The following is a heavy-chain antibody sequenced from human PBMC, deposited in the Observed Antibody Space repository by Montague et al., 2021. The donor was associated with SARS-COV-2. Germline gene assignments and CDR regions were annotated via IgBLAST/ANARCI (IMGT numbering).Heavy chain of an antibody. V-gene: IGHV4-39*02. CDR1: GGSISSNNYY. CDR2: IYDSGST. Sequence: SETLSLTCTVSGGSISSNNYYWDWIRQPPGKGLEWIGSIYDSGSTYYNPSLKSRVTISVDTSKNHFSLKLNSVTAADTAVYYCARTYYDILTGYYNRGAFDIWGQGTMVTVSS. CDR3: ARTYYDILTGYYNRGAFDI. J-gene: IGHJ3*02. D-gene: IGHD3-9*01.